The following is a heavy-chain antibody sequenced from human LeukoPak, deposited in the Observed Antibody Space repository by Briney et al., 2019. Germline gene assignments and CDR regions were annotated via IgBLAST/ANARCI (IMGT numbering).Heavy chain of an antibody. D-gene: IGHD2-2*01. CDR3: ASRIVVVPADMLTGQDNYYYGMDV. V-gene: IGHV1-69*04. Sequence: SETLSCNASGATFSSYAISWIRLAHGQGMEWKCMIIPIFGRATYAQKFQGRVTITADKSTSRDYMELSSLRSEHTAVYYCASRIVVVPADMLTGQDNYYYGMDVWGKGTMVTVSS. J-gene: IGHJ6*04. CDR1: GATFSSYA. CDR2: IIPIFGRA.